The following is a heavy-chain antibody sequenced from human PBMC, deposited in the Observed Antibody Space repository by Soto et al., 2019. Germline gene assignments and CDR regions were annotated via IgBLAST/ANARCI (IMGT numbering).Heavy chain of an antibody. J-gene: IGHJ5*02. V-gene: IGHV1-18*01. CDR2: ISAYNGNT. CDR3: ARAALGYCSSTSCPLGSWLDP. D-gene: IGHD2-2*03. CDR1: GYTFTSYG. Sequence: ASVKVSCKASGYTFTSYGISWVRQAPGQGLEWMGWISAYNGNTNYAQKLQGRVTMTTDTSTSTAYMELRSLRSDDTAVYYCARAALGYCSSTSCPLGSWLDPWGQGTLVTVSS.